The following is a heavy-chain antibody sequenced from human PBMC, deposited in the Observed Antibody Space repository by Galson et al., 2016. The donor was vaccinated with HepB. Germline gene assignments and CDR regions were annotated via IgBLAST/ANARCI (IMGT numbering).Heavy chain of an antibody. CDR2: INGGSA. Sequence: SLRLSCAASGFTLNSFAMSWVRQAPGKGLEWVSAINGGSAHYADSVQGRFTISRDTSKNTLYLEMNSQRAEDTAIYYCASAFRYGTDWYGRNDCWGQGTLVTVSS. CDR1: GFTLNSFA. V-gene: IGHV3-23*01. J-gene: IGHJ4*02. D-gene: IGHD6-19*01. CDR3: ASAFRYGTDWYGRNDC.